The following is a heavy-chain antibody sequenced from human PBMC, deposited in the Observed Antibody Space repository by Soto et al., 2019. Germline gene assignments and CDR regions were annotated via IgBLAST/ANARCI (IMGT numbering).Heavy chain of an antibody. Sequence: EVQLLESGGGLVQPGGSLRLSCAASGFTFSSYAMGWVRQAPGKGLEWVSTISGSGSSTYYADSVKGRFTISRDSSKNPLYLQMNSLRVGDTAIYYGAKTSGYTNRRLCWYFDLWGRGTLVTVSS. D-gene: IGHD6-13*01. V-gene: IGHV3-23*01. CDR1: GFTFSSYA. J-gene: IGHJ2*01. CDR3: AKTSGYTNRRLCWYFDL. CDR2: ISGSGSST.